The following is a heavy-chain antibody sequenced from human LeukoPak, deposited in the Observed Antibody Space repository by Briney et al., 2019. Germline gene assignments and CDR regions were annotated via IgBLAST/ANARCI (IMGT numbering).Heavy chain of an antibody. CDR1: GFTFSSYA. Sequence: GGSLRLSCAASGFTFSSYAMHWVRQAPGKGLEWVAVISYDGSNKYYADSVKGRFTIYRDNSKNTLYLQMNSLRAEDTAVYYCAREGWSFDYWGQGTLVTVSS. CDR3: AREGWSFDY. V-gene: IGHV3-30-3*01. D-gene: IGHD6-19*01. J-gene: IGHJ4*02. CDR2: ISYDGSNK.